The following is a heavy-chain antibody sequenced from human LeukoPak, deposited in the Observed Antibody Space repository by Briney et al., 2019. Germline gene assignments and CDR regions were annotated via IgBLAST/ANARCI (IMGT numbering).Heavy chain of an antibody. CDR3: AKSSGSDYSGYYFDY. V-gene: IGHV3-9*01. CDR2: ISWNSGSI. D-gene: IGHD1-26*01. Sequence: GGSVRLSCAASGFTFDVYAMHWVRQAPGKSLEWVSGISWNSGSIGYEDSVKGRFTIYRDNAKNSLYLQMNSLRAEDTALYYCAKSSGSDYSGYYFDYWGQGTLVTVSS. J-gene: IGHJ4*02. CDR1: GFTFDVYA.